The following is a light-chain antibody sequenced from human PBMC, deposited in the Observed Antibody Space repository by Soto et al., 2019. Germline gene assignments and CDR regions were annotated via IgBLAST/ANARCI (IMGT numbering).Light chain of an antibody. V-gene: IGLV2-23*01. CDR3: CSYAGRSTLV. J-gene: IGLJ3*02. Sequence: QSVLTQPASVSGSPGQSITISCTGSSSDVGSYNLVSWHQQYPGKAPKLMIYEGSKRPSGVSNRFSGSKSGNTASLTISGLQAEDEADHYCCSYAGRSTLVFGGGTKLTVL. CDR1: SSDVGSYNL. CDR2: EGS.